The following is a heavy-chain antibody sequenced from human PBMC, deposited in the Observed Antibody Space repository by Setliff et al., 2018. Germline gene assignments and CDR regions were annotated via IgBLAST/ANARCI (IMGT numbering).Heavy chain of an antibody. CDR2: IKQDGSEK. J-gene: IGHJ6*03. CDR1: GFTFSSYW. Sequence: GGSLRLSCAASGFTFSSYWMSWVRQPPGKGLEWVANIKQDGSEKYYVDSVKGRFIISRDNAKNSLYLQMNSLRAEDTAVYYCARVIYFYYMDVWGKGTTVTVSS. V-gene: IGHV3-7*01. CDR3: ARVIYFYYMDV.